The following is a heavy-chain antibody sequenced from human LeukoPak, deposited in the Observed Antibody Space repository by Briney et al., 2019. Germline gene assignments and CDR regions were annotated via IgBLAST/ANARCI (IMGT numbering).Heavy chain of an antibody. V-gene: IGHV3-30*19. CDR3: ASPPYYYDSSGLDY. J-gene: IGHJ4*02. D-gene: IGHD3-22*01. Sequence: PGGSLRLSCVTSGFTFISFGMHWVRQAPGKGLEWVALISHSGSEKYYADSVKGRFTISRDNSKNTLYLQMNSLRAEDTAVYYCASPPYYYDSSGLDYWGQGTLVTVSS. CDR2: ISHSGSEK. CDR1: GFTFISFG.